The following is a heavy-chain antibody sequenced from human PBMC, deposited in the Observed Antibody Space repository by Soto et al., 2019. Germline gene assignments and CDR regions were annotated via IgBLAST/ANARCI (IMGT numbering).Heavy chain of an antibody. D-gene: IGHD7-27*01. CDR2: IIPIFGTA. Sequence: HVQLVQSGAEVKKPGSSVKVSCKASGGTFSSYAISWVRQAPGQGLEWMGGIIPIFGTANCAQKLQGRVTITADKSTSTAYMELSSLRSEETAVYYCARSTGGGYKFDPWGQGTLVTVSS. J-gene: IGHJ5*02. CDR3: ARSTGGGYKFDP. V-gene: IGHV1-69*06. CDR1: GGTFSSYA.